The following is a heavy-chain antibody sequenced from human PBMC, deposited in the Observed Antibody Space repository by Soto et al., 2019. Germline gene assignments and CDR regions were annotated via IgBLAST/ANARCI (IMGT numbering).Heavy chain of an antibody. CDR2: ILWDRDTT. J-gene: IGHJ4*02. V-gene: IGHV3-43*01. CDR1: GFTFNTYS. D-gene: IGHD1-26*01. Sequence: GGSLRLSCEASGFTFNTYSMHWVRQAPGKGLEWVSLILWDRDTTHYADSVQGRFTVSRDNTKNSLYLQMNDLRTEDTALYFCASEYGTKWDPFFDFGGKGTMVTVSS. CDR3: ASEYGTKWDPFFDF.